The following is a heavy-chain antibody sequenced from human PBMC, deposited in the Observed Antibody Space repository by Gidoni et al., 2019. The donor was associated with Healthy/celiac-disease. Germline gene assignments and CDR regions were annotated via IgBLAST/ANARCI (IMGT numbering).Heavy chain of an antibody. V-gene: IGHV1-46*03. D-gene: IGHD4-17*01. CDR3: STTWGYGEGSMEKGHYYYYYGMDV. J-gene: IGHJ6*02. CDR1: GYTFTSYY. CDR2: INPSGGST. Sequence: QVQLVQSGAEVKKPGASVKVSCKASGYTFTSYYMHWVRQAPGQGLEWMGIINPSGGSTSYAQKFQGRVTMTRDTSTSTVYMELSSLRSEDTAVYYCSTTWGYGEGSMEKGHYYYYYGMDVWGQGTTVTVSS.